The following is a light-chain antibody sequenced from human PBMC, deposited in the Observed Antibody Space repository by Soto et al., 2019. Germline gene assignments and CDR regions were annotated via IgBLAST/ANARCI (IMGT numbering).Light chain of an antibody. CDR2: DAS. Sequence: DIQMTQSPSTLSASVGDRVTITCRASQNIDSWLAWYQQKPGKAPKLLIYDASSLESGVPSRFSGSGSWTEFSLTINGLQPDDFATYYCQQYSTFYTFGQGTKLEIK. V-gene: IGKV1-5*01. CDR1: QNIDSW. CDR3: QQYSTFYT. J-gene: IGKJ2*01.